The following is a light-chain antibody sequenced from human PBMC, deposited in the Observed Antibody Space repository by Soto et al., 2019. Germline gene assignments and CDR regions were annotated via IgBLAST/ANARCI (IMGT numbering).Light chain of an antibody. Sequence: ALTQPASVSGSPGQSIPISCTGTSSDVGGYNSVSWYQQHPGKAPKLMIYEVSNRPSGVSNRFSGSKSGNTASLTISGLQAEDEADYYCSSYTSSSTLVFGTGTKVTVL. V-gene: IGLV2-14*01. CDR3: SSYTSSSTLV. CDR1: SSDVGGYNS. CDR2: EVS. J-gene: IGLJ1*01.